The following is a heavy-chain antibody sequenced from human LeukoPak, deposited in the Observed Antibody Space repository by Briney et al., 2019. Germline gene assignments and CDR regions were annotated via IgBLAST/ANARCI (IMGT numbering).Heavy chain of an antibody. CDR3: ARDSPYCGGDCYTS. CDR2: IYYTGGT. CDR1: GGSIITSSYY. J-gene: IGHJ5*02. V-gene: IGHV4-39*07. D-gene: IGHD2-21*02. Sequence: PSETLSLSCTVSGGSIITSSYYWGWIRQPPGKGLQWIGNIYYTGGTHYNPSLKSRVTISVDTSKNQFSLKLSSVTAADTAVYYCARDSPYCGGDCYTSWGQGTLVTVSS.